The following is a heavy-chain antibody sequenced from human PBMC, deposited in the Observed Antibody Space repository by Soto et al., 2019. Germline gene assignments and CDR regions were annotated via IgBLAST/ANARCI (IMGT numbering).Heavy chain of an antibody. CDR2: IIPMFGTA. D-gene: IGHD7-27*01. V-gene: IGHV1-69*01. J-gene: IGHJ6*02. Sequence: QVQLVQSGAEVKKPGSSVKVSCKASGGTFINFNFNWVRQAPGQGLEWMGGIIPMFGTADYAQRFQGRVTITADDSTSTAYMELSSLRSEDTAVYYCARDETGDSYYYYYGMDVWGQGTTVTVSS. CDR3: ARDETGDSYYYYYGMDV. CDR1: GGTFINFN.